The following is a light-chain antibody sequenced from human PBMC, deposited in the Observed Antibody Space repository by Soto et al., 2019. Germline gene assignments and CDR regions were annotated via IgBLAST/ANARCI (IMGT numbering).Light chain of an antibody. J-gene: IGKJ1*01. CDR3: QQYNDWPRT. Sequence: ETVMTQSPATLSVSPGERATLSCRASQSVGSNLAWYQQKPGQPPRILMYGASSRVTGVPTRISARGSGTEFTLTISSLQSEDSGIYFCQQYNDWPRTFGQGTKVDIK. V-gene: IGKV3-15*01. CDR1: QSVGSN. CDR2: GAS.